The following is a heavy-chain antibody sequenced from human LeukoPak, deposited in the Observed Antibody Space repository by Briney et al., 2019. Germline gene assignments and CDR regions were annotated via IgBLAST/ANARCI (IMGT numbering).Heavy chain of an antibody. CDR3: TGNYYGSGSYADLDY. CDR2: IRSTANGYAT. Sequence: GGSLRLSCAASGFTFSGSALHWVRQASGKGLEWVGRIRSTANGYATAYAASVKGRFTISRDDSKNTAYLQMDSLKTEDTAVYYCTGNYYGSGSYADLDYWGQGTLVTVSS. CDR1: GFTFSGSA. V-gene: IGHV3-73*01. J-gene: IGHJ4*02. D-gene: IGHD3-10*01.